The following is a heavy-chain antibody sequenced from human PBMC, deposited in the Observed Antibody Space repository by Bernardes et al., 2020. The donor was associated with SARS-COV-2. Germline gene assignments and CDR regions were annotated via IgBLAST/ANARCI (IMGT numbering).Heavy chain of an antibody. J-gene: IGHJ4*02. V-gene: IGHV3-74*01. CDR1: GFSVSAYW. Sequence: GGSLRLSCAASGFSVSAYWMHWVRQAPGKGLVWVARINEDGRVLNYAASARGRFTIYRDIADNKLYLQMKSLRADDTAVYYCARDFGGEFDYWGQGTLVTVSS. D-gene: IGHD2-21*01. CDR2: INEDGRVL. CDR3: ARDFGGEFDY.